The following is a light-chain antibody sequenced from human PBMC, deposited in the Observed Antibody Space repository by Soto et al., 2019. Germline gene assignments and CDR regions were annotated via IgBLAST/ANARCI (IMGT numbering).Light chain of an antibody. V-gene: IGKV3-15*01. CDR2: SAS. Sequence: EIVLTQSPATLSLSPGERATLSCRAIQSVSSSYLAWYQQKPGQAPRLLIYSASTRATSFPDRFSGSGSGTEFTLTISSLQSEDFAVYYCQQYNNWPPVTFGQGTKVDIK. CDR3: QQYNNWPPVT. J-gene: IGKJ1*01. CDR1: QSVSSSY.